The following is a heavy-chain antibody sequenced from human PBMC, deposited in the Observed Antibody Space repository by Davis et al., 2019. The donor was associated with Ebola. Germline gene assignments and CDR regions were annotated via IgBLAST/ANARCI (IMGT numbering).Heavy chain of an antibody. J-gene: IGHJ4*02. CDR1: GFTFSSYA. Sequence: GESLKISCAASGFTFSSYAMHWVRQAPGKGLEWVAVISYDGSNKYYADSVKGRFTISRDNSKNTLYLQMNSLRAEDTAVYYCASKTFPDYWGQGTLVTVSS. V-gene: IGHV3-30*04. CDR3: ASKTFPDY. CDR2: ISYDGSNK.